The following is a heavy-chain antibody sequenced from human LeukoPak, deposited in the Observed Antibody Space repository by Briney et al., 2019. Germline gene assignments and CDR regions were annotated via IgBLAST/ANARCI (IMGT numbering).Heavy chain of an antibody. V-gene: IGHV1-2*02. CDR1: GYTFTGYY. D-gene: IGHD6-25*01. CDR3: ARAPSGYENYFDY. J-gene: IGHJ4*02. Sequence: GAPVKVSCKASGYTFTGYYMHWVRQAPGQGLEWMGWINPNSGGTNYAQKFQGRVTMTRDTSISTAYMELSRLRSDDTAVYYCARAPSGYENYFDYWGQGTLVTVSS. CDR2: INPNSGGT.